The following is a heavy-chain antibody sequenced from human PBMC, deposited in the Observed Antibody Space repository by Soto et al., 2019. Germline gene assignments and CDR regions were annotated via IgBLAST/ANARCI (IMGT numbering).Heavy chain of an antibody. CDR1: GYTFTTYA. V-gene: IGHV1-3*01. J-gene: IGHJ6*02. Sequence: ASMKVSCKASGYTFTTYAIHWVRQAPGQRLEWMGWINAANGNTKYSQKFKGRVTNTRDTSASTVYMELSSLRSKDTAVYYCARAGVVASPWCCMDAWGQGTTVTVSS. CDR2: INAANGNT. D-gene: IGHD3-3*01. CDR3: ARAGVVASPWCCMDA.